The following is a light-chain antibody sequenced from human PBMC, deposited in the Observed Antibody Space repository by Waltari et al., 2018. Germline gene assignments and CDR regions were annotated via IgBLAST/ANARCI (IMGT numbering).Light chain of an antibody. V-gene: IGKV1-5*03. CDR2: KAS. J-gene: IGKJ1*01. Sequence: DIQMTQSPSTLSASVGDRVTITCRASQSLSNWLAWYQQKPGKAPKVLIYKASTLESGCPSRFSGSGSGTEFPLTISSLQPDDFATYYCQQYRNLWTFGQGTKVEIK. CDR1: QSLSNW. CDR3: QQYRNLWT.